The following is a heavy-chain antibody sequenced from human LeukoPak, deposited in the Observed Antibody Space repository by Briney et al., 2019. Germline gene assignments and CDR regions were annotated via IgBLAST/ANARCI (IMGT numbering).Heavy chain of an antibody. CDR1: GGSISSGDYY. Sequence: SETLSLTCTVSGGSISSGDYYWAWIRQPPGKGLEWVASVYYSGSTYYSPSLKSRVTISRDTTKNQFSLRLSFVTAADTAIYFCARHPSGYYENWGQGTLVTVSS. J-gene: IGHJ4*02. CDR3: ARHPSGYYEN. CDR2: VYYSGST. D-gene: IGHD5-12*01. V-gene: IGHV4-39*01.